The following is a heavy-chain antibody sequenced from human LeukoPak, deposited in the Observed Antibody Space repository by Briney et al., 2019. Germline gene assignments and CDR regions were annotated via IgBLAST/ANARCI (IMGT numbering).Heavy chain of an antibody. CDR2: IYYSGST. CDR1: VGSISSDY. D-gene: IGHD3-10*01. CDR3: ATASGGAFDI. J-gene: IGHJ3*02. Sequence: SETLSLTCTVSVGSISSDYWSWIRQPQWKGLEWIGYIYYSGSTNYNPSLKSRVTISVDTSKNQFSLKLSSVTAADTAVYYCATASGGAFDIWGQGTMVTVSS. V-gene: IGHV4-59*01.